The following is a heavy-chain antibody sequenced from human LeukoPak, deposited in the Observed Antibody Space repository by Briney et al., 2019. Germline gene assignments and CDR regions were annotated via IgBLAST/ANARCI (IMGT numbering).Heavy chain of an antibody. V-gene: IGHV4-39*07. J-gene: IGHJ4*02. CDR2: IYYSGST. CDR1: GGSISSSSYY. Sequence: SETLSLTCTVSGGSISSSSYYWGWIRQPPGKGLEWIGSIYYSGSTYYNPSLKSRVTISVDTSKNQFSLKLSSVTAADTAVYYCARRTPTAFDYWGQGTLVTVSS. D-gene: IGHD2-2*01. CDR3: ARRTPTAFDY.